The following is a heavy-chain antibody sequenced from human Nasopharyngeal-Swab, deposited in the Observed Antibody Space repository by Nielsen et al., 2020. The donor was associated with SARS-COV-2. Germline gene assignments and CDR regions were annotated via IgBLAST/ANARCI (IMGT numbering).Heavy chain of an antibody. V-gene: IGHV1-46*01. J-gene: IGHJ6*02. CDR3: ARVTVTTAPYYYYGMDV. Sequence: ASVKVSCKASGYTFTNYYMHWVRQAPGQGLEWMGIINPSGGSTSYAQKFQGRVTMTRDTSTSTVYMELSSLRSEDTAVYYCARVTVTTAPYYYYGMDVWGQGTTVTVSS. CDR1: GYTFTNYY. D-gene: IGHD4-17*01. CDR2: INPSGGST.